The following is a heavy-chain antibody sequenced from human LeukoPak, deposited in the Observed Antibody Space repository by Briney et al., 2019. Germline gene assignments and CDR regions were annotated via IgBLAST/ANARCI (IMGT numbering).Heavy chain of an antibody. J-gene: IGHJ4*02. CDR3: ATNVGYGSGNGGGN. Sequence: GGSLRLPCIGSGFTFSNFWMSWVRQAPGKGLEWVANIKQDGSEKFYVDSVKGRFTISRDNAKNTLYLQMNDLRAADSAEYYCATNVGYGSGNGGGNWGQGTVVIVSS. V-gene: IGHV3-7*01. CDR1: GFTFSNFW. D-gene: IGHD3-10*01. CDR2: IKQDGSEK.